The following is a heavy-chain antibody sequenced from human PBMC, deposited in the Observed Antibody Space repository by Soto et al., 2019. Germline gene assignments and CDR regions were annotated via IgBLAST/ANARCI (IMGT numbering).Heavy chain of an antibody. CDR2: INSDGSSI. V-gene: IGHV3-74*01. Sequence: GGSLRLSCATSGFDFSNTWIHWVRQVPGQGLVWVSRINSDGSSIIYADSVKGRFTLSRDNAKNTVHPQMSSLRVEDTAVYYCAKDWYHTIDSWGQGIPVTVS. D-gene: IGHD1-20*01. CDR3: AKDWYHTIDS. CDR1: GFDFSNTW. J-gene: IGHJ4*02.